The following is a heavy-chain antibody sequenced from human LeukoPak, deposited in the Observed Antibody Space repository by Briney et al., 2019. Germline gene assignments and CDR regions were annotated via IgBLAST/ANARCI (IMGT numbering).Heavy chain of an antibody. CDR3: ARDLPADY. CDR2: TSSSSSYI. J-gene: IGHJ4*02. Sequence: GGSLRLSCAASGFTFSSHSMNWVRQAPGKGLEWVLSTSSSSSYIYYADSVKGRFTISRDNAKNSLYLQMNSLRAEDTAVYYCARDLPADYWGQGTLVTVSS. V-gene: IGHV3-21*01. CDR1: GFTFSSHS.